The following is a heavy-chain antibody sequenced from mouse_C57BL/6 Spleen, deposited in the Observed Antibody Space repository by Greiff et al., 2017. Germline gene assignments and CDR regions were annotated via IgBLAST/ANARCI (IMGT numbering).Heavy chain of an antibody. CDR3: TRSYYSKDY. J-gene: IGHJ2*01. V-gene: IGHV1-15*01. Sequence: VKLMESGAELVRPGASVTLSCKASGYTFTDYEMHWVKQTPVHGLEWIGAIDPETGGTAYNQKFKGKAILTADKSSSTAYMELRSLTSEDSAVYYCTRSYYSKDYWGQGTTLTVSS. CDR2: IDPETGGT. D-gene: IGHD2-5*01. CDR1: GYTFTDYE.